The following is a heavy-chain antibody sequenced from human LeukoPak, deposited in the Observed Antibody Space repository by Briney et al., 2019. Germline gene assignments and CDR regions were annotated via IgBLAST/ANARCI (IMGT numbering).Heavy chain of an antibody. J-gene: IGHJ4*02. CDR2: LSVGGGDT. V-gene: IGHV3-23*01. D-gene: IGHD3-16*01. CDR3: ARDYTEGITWYYYFDY. CDR1: GFTLSSYS. Sequence: GGSLRLSCAASGFTLSSYSMSWVRQAPGKGLEWVAALSVGGGDTYYADSVKGRFTISRDISKSTLYLQMNGLRAEDTATYYCARDYTEGITWYYYFDYWGRGTLVSVSS.